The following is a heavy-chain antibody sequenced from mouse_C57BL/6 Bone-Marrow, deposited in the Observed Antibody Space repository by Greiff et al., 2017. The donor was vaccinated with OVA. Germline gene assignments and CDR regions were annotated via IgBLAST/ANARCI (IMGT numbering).Heavy chain of an antibody. Sequence: DVHLVESGGDLVKPGGSLKLSCAASGFTFSSYGMSWVRQTPDKRLEWVATISSGGSYTYYPDSVKGRFTISRDNAKNTLYLQMSSLKSEDTAMYYCARLLWDYWDQGTTLTVSS. CDR3: ARLLWDY. J-gene: IGHJ2*01. D-gene: IGHD1-1*02. CDR1: GFTFSSYG. CDR2: ISSGGSYT. V-gene: IGHV5-6*01.